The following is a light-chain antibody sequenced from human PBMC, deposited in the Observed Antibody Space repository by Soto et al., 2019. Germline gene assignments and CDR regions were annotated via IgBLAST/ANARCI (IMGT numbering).Light chain of an antibody. CDR2: AAS. J-gene: IGKJ1*01. Sequence: DIQMSQSPSSLAASIGDSVPITCRASQTIIGYLNWYQQKPGKAPRLLINAASILQSGVASRFRGSGSETDFTLTITSLQPEDFATYYCQQSYTTPRTFGQGTKVDIK. CDR3: QQSYTTPRT. CDR1: QTIIGY. V-gene: IGKV1-39*01.